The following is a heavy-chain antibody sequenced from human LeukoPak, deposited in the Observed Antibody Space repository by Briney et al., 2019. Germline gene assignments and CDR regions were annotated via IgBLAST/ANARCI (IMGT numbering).Heavy chain of an antibody. CDR3: ATYYSGSGSFTTQFDH. V-gene: IGHV1-18*04. J-gene: IGHJ4*02. CDR2: INTHKGNT. CDR1: SSTFSTYG. Sequence: ASVTVSCKTSSSTFSTYGITWVRQAPGQGLEWMGWINTHKGNTYYAREFQDRVSMTTDASTATAYMELRSLRSDDTAIYYCATYYSGSGSFTTQFDHWGQGTLVTVSS. D-gene: IGHD3-10*01.